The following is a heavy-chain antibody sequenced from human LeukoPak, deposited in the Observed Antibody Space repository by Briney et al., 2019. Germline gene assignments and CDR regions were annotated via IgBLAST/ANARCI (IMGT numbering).Heavy chain of an antibody. CDR1: GRPISSYY. V-gene: IGHV4-59*01. CDR2: IYYSGST. J-gene: IGHJ4*02. CDR3: ARAGYGSGSPQLD. D-gene: IGHD3-10*01. Sequence: SETLSLTCTVSGRPISSYYWSWIRQPPGKGLEWIGYIYYSGSTNYNPSLQSRVTISVDTSKNQFSLKLSSVTAADTAVYYCARAGYGSGSPQLDWGQGTLVTVSS.